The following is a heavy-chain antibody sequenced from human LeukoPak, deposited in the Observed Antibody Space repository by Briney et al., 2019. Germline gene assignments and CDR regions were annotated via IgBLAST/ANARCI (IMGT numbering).Heavy chain of an antibody. V-gene: IGHV3-7*05. CDR1: GFTFSSYW. CDR2: IKQDGSEK. D-gene: IGHD3-10*01. J-gene: IGHJ6*02. CDR3: ARTWVRTLEYGMDV. Sequence: GGSLRLSCAASGFTFSSYWMSWVRQAPGKGLEWVANIKQDGSEKYYVDSVKGRFTISRDNAKNSLYLQMNSLRAEDTAVYYCARTWVRTLEYGMDVWGQGTTVTVSS.